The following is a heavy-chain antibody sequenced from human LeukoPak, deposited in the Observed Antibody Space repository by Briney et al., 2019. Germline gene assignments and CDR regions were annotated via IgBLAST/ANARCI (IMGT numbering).Heavy chain of an antibody. CDR1: GGSISSSSYY. CDR3: ARSPGRYYYYYYGMDV. CDR2: IYYSGST. J-gene: IGHJ6*02. Sequence: SETLSLTCTVSGGSISSSSYYWGWIRQPPGKGLEWIGGIYYSGSTYYNPSLKSRVTISVDTSKNQFSLKLSSVTAADTAVYYCARSPGRYYYYYYGMDVWGQGTTVTVSS. V-gene: IGHV4-39*01.